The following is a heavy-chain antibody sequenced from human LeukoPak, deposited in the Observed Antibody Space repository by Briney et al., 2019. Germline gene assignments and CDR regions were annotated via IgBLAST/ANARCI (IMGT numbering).Heavy chain of an antibody. Sequence: GGSLRLSCAASGFTFTNAWMSWVRQAPGKGLEWVGHMKSESDGGTTDYAAPVKGRFTISRDDSENPLYLQMASMKTEDTAVYYCTTAQGECSTISCYFYYYYYMDVWGKGTTVTVSS. CDR1: GFTFTNAW. CDR3: TTAQGECSTISCYFYYYYYMDV. D-gene: IGHD2-2*01. J-gene: IGHJ6*03. V-gene: IGHV3-15*01. CDR2: MKSESDGGTT.